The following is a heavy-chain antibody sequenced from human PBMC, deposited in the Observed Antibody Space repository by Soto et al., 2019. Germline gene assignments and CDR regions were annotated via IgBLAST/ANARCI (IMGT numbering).Heavy chain of an antibody. J-gene: IGHJ5*02. D-gene: IGHD3-16*02. V-gene: IGHV3-11*06. CDR2: ISSSSRYT. CDR3: AGDLQGDYVCGSYRQGGWLEP. Sequence: GGSLRLSCAASGFTFSDYYMSWIRQAPGKGLEWVSDISSSSRYTNYADSVKGRFTISRDNAKNSLYLQMNSLRAEDTAVYYCAGDLQGDYVCGSYRQGGWLEPWGQGSPVTVSS. CDR1: GFTFSDYY.